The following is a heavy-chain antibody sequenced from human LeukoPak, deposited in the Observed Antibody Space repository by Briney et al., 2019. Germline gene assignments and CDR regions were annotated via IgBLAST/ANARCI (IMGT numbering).Heavy chain of an antibody. D-gene: IGHD5-12*01. Sequence: GSLRLSCAASGFTFSSYGMHWVRQAPGKGLEWVAVISYDGSNKYYADSVKGRFTISRDNSKNTLYLQMNSLRAEDTAVYYCAKDPHPIRGYYFDHWGQGTLVTVSS. CDR3: AKDPHPIRGYYFDH. CDR1: GFTFSSYG. J-gene: IGHJ4*02. CDR2: ISYDGSNK. V-gene: IGHV3-30*18.